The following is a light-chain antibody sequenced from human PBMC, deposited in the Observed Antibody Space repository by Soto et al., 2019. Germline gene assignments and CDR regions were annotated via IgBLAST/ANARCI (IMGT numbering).Light chain of an antibody. CDR2: RND. J-gene: IGLJ1*01. CDR1: YSNIGSNS. CDR3: ATCDDSLLGV. V-gene: IGLV1-44*01. Sequence: QSVLTQPPSASGTPGQRVTISCSGSYSNIGSNSVNWYQQLPGTAPKLLIYRNDQRPSGVPDRFSGSKSGTSASLAISGLQSEDEADYYCATCDDSLLGVFGTGTKVTVL.